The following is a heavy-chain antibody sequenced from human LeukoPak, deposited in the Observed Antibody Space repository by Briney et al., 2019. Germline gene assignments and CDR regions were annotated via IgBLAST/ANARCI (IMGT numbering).Heavy chain of an antibody. D-gene: IGHD3-16*01. J-gene: IGHJ1*01. V-gene: IGHV4-59*01. CDR2: IFYTGST. CDR3: AIGGSSPTVLSYFQH. Sequence: PSETLSLTCAVSGGSISSYYWSWIRQPPGKGLEWIGYIFYTGSTNYNPSLKSRVTISVDTSKNQFSLKLSSVTAADTAVYYCAIGGSSPTVLSYFQHWGQGTLVTVSP. CDR1: GGSISSYY.